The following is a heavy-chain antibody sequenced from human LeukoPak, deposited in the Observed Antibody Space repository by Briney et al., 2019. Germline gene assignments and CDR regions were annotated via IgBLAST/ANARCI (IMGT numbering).Heavy chain of an antibody. D-gene: IGHD3-3*01. CDR1: GGTFSSYA. V-gene: IGHV1-69*13. Sequence: SVKVSCKASGGTFSSYAISWVRQAPGQGLEWMGGIIPIFGTANYAQKFQGRVTITADESTSTAYMELSSLRSEDTAVYYCARSPIWSGYLWAFDYWGQGTLVTVSS. CDR3: ARSPIWSGYLWAFDY. CDR2: IIPIFGTA. J-gene: IGHJ4*02.